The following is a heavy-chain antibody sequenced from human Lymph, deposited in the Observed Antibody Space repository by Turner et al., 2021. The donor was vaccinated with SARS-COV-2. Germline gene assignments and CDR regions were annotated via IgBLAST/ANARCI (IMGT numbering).Heavy chain of an antibody. D-gene: IGHD4-17*01. Sequence: VQLVESGGGLVKPGGSLRLSCIASDFTFSTYGMHWVRPAPGKGQEWGSSISSSGESIYYADSKKGSITISRDNTKNSLYLQMKSLTAEDTAVYYCARGWPERHLRVFDYWGQGALVTVSS. V-gene: IGHV3-21*06. CDR2: ISSSGESI. J-gene: IGHJ4*02. CDR1: DFTFSTYG. CDR3: ARGWPERHLRVFDY.